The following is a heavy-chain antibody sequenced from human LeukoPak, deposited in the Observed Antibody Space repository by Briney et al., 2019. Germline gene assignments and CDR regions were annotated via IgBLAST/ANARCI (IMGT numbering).Heavy chain of an antibody. CDR2: IYYSGST. D-gene: IGHD3-10*01. CDR3: ARELIWFGEFSGYGMDV. Sequence: PSETLSLTCTVSGGSISSGGYYWSWIRQHPGKGLEWIVYIYYSGSTYYNPSLKSRVTISVYTSKNQFSLKLSSVTAADTAVYYCARELIWFGEFSGYGMDVWGKGTTVTVSS. V-gene: IGHV4-31*03. J-gene: IGHJ6*04. CDR1: GGSISSGGYY.